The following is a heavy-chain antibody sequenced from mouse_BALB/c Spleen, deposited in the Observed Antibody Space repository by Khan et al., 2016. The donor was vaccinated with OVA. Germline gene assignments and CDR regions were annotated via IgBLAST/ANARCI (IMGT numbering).Heavy chain of an antibody. CDR1: GYIFTSYW. Sequence: QVQLKESGAELVRPGASVKLSCKTFGYIFTSYWIHWVKQRSGQGLEWIARIYPGTGSSYYNEKFRGKATLTADKSSSTAFMQLSSLKSEDSAVYFCAGGGDSDEAWFAYWGQGTLLTVSA. V-gene: IGHV1-76*01. CDR3: AGGGDSDEAWFAY. D-gene: IGHD1-1*02. J-gene: IGHJ3*01. CDR2: IYPGTGSS.